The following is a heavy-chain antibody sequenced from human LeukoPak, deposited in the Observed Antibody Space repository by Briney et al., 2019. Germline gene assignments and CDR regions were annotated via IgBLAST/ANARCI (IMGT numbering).Heavy chain of an antibody. CDR2: IYYRGST. J-gene: IGHJ5*02. CDR1: GGSISSYY. CDR3: ARLHGYGSGRP. D-gene: IGHD3-10*01. V-gene: IGHV4-59*08. Sequence: SETLSLTCTVSGGSISSYYWSWIRQPPGKGLEWIGYIYYRGSTNYNPSLKSRVKISVDRSSTQFSLKLGPVPAGDMAVCCCARLHGYGSGRPWGQGTLVTVSS.